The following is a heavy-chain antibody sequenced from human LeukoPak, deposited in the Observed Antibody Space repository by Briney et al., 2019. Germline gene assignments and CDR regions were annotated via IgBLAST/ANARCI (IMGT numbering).Heavy chain of an antibody. CDR1: GFAFSRDD. Sequence: GGSLRLSCAASGFAFSRDDMFWVRQAPGKRLEWVSCISGSSGATYYADSVRGRFTISRDNSKNTVFLQMNSLRAEDTAIYYCAKGGPGAFDFWGQGTMVTVSS. V-gene: IGHV3-23*01. D-gene: IGHD2-15*01. J-gene: IGHJ3*01. CDR3: AKGGPGAFDF. CDR2: ISGSSGAT.